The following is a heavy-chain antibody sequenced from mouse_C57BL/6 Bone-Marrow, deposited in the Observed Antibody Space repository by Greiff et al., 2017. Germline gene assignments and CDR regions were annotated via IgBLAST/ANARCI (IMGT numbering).Heavy chain of an antibody. CDR2: LSSGGSYT. Sequence: EVKVVESGGDLVKPGGSLKLSCAASGFTFSSYGMSWVRQTPDKRLEWVATLSSGGSYTYYPDSVKGRFTISRDNAKNTLYLQMSSLKSEDTAMYYCARQSGSYYSNYFDVWGTGTTGTVSS. V-gene: IGHV5-6*01. CDR3: ARQSGSYYSNYFDV. D-gene: IGHD2-5*01. CDR1: GFTFSSYG. J-gene: IGHJ1*03.